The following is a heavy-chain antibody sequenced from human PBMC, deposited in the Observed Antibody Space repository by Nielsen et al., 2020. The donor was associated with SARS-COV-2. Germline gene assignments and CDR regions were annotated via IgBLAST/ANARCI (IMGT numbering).Heavy chain of an antibody. D-gene: IGHD1-26*01. CDR3: AADQVGATGGLDL. Sequence: SVKVSCKASGFTFSSSAVQWVRQTRGQGLEWIGWIIVGSDNTNYAQKFRGRVTFTGDMSTSTAQMELSSPRSEDTAVYYCAADQVGATGGLDLWGQGTTVTVSS. V-gene: IGHV1-58*01. CDR2: IIVGSDNT. CDR1: GFTFSSSA. J-gene: IGHJ6*02.